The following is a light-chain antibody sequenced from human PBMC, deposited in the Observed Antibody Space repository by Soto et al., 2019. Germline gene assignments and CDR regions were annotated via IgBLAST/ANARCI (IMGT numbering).Light chain of an antibody. V-gene: IGLV2-14*03. CDR2: DVS. CDR3: SSYTSSNTGV. Sequence: QSALTQPASVSGSPGQSITISCTGTSSDVGGYDYVSWYQHHPGKAPKLMIYDVSNRPSVVSNRFSGSKSGNTASLTISGLQAEDEADYYCSSYTSSNTGVFGGGTKVTVL. CDR1: SSDVGGYDY. J-gene: IGLJ2*01.